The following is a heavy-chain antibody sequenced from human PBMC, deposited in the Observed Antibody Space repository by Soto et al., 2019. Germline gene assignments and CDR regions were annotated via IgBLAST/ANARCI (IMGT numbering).Heavy chain of an antibody. CDR2: INHSGST. J-gene: IGHJ3*02. V-gene: IGHV4-34*01. Sequence: SETLSLTCAVYNGSFSVYYWTWIRQPPGKGLEWIGEINHSGSTNYNPSLKSRVTISVDTSKNQFSLKLSSVTAADTAVYYCARDSTRRGACDIWGQGTMVTV. D-gene: IGHD2-2*01. CDR3: ARDSTRRGACDI. CDR1: NGSFSVYY.